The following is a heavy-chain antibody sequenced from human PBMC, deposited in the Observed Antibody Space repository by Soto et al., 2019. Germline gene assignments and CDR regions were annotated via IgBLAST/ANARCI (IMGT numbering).Heavy chain of an antibody. Sequence: QMHLLESGGGVVQPGKALRLSCAASGFAFNSHSMHWVRQAPGKGLEWLALMTSDGSSKFYADSVKGRCTISRDNSKTTLYLEMNSLRSEDTAVYYCARDRVIRYTGYELDLWGQGTLVTVSS. J-gene: IGHJ5*02. V-gene: IGHV3-30-3*01. CDR3: ARDRVIRYTGYELDL. D-gene: IGHD3-9*01. CDR1: GFAFNSHS. CDR2: MTSDGSSK.